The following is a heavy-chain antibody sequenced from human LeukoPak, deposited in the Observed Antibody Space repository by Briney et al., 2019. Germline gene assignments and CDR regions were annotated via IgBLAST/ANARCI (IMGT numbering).Heavy chain of an antibody. CDR2: IIPIFGTA. D-gene: IGHD2-2*02. J-gene: IGHJ5*02. Sequence: ASEKVSCKASGGTCSSYAISWVRQAAGQWLEWMGGIIPIFGTANYAQKFQGRVTITADESTSTAYMELSSLRSEDTAVYYCARARYCSSTSCYTNWFDPWGQGTLVTVSS. V-gene: IGHV1-69*13. CDR3: ARARYCSSTSCYTNWFDP. CDR1: GGTCSSYA.